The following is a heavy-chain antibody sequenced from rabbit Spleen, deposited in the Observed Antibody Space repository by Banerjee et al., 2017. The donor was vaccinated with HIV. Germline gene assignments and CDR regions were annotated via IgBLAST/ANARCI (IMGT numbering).Heavy chain of an antibody. CDR3: ARGDTDWVVYFRL. D-gene: IGHD1-1*01. V-gene: IGHV1S45*01. J-gene: IGHJ4*01. Sequence: EQLEESGGGLVKPEGSLTLTCKASGVSFSDKDVMCWVRQTPGKGLEWIGCIYTGSGSTYYASWAKGRFTVSKASSTTVTLQMTSLTAADTATYFCARGDTDWVVYFRLWGQGTLVTVS. CDR1: GVSFSDKDV. CDR2: IYTGSGST.